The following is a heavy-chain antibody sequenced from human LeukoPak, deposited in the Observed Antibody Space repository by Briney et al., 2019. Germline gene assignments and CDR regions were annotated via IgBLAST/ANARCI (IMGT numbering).Heavy chain of an antibody. V-gene: IGHV4-34*01. CDR1: GGSFSGYY. J-gene: IGHJ3*02. Sequence: SETLSLTCTVYGGSFSGYYWSWIRPPPGKGLEWIGESHHRGSTNYNPSLKSRVSISVDASKNQFSLKLSSLTAADTAVYYCARPRSGYYERGAFDIWGQGKMVTVSS. CDR3: ARPRSGYYERGAFDI. D-gene: IGHD3-22*01. CDR2: SHHRGST.